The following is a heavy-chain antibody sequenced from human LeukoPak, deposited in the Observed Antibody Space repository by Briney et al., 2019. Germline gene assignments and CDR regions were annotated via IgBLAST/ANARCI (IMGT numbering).Heavy chain of an antibody. CDR3: ARRGIAVAGKRNWFDP. CDR2: IYYSGST. D-gene: IGHD6-19*01. Sequence: PSETLSLTCAVSGGSISSGGYSWSWIRQPPGKGLEWIGYIYYSGSTYYNPSLKSRVTISVDTSRNQFSLKLSSVTAADTAVYYCARRGIAVAGKRNWFDPWGQGTLVTVSS. V-gene: IGHV4-30-4*07. CDR1: GGSISSGGYS. J-gene: IGHJ5*02.